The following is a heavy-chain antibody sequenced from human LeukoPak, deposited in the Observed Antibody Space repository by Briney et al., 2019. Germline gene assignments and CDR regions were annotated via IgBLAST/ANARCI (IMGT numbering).Heavy chain of an antibody. CDR3: ATRYSESDKGRFDY. CDR2: FDPEDGET. Sequence: GASVKVSCKVSGYTLTELSMHWVRQAPGKGLEWMGGFDPEDGETIYAQKFQGRVTMTEDTSTDTAYMELSSLRSEDTAVYYCATRYSESDKGRFDYWGQGTLVTVSS. V-gene: IGHV1-24*01. J-gene: IGHJ4*02. D-gene: IGHD1-26*01. CDR1: GYTLTELS.